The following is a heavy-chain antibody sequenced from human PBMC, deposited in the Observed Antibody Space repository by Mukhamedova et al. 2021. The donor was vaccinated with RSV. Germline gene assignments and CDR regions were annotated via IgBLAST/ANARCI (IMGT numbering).Heavy chain of an antibody. Sequence: VSGISASGDRTDYADSVKGRVAISRDDSKNTMSLQMNSLRDEDTAVYYCAKNLWISHGAYYPFDSWGQATPVTVPS. V-gene: IGHV3-23*01. D-gene: IGHD4/OR15-4a*01. CDR3: AKNLWISHGAYYPFDS. CDR2: ISASGDRT. J-gene: IGHJ4*02.